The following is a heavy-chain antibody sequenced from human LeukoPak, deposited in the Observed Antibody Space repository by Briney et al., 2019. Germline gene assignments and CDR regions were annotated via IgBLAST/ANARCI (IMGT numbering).Heavy chain of an antibody. J-gene: IGHJ4*02. CDR2: IYTSGST. CDR3: ARDLGGYDLAFDY. CDR1: GGSISSGDYY. V-gene: IGHV4-61*02. Sequence: PSQTLSLTCTVSGGSISSGDYYWSWIRQPAGKGLEWIGRIYTSGSTNYIPSLKSRVTMSVDTSKNQFSLKLSSVTAADTAVYYCARDLGGYDLAFDYWGQGTLVTVSS. D-gene: IGHD5-12*01.